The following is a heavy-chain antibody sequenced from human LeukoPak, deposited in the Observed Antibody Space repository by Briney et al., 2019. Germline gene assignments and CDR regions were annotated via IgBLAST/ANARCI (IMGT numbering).Heavy chain of an antibody. D-gene: IGHD3-22*01. CDR3: ARDNNYYDSSGYRGWFDP. Sequence: IPSETLSLTCTVSGGSISSSSYYWGWIRQPPGKGLEWIGSIYYSGSTYYNPSLKSRVTISVDTSKNQFSLKLSSVTAADTAVYYCARDNNYYDSSGYRGWFDPWGQGTLVTVSS. J-gene: IGHJ5*02. CDR1: GGSISSSSYY. V-gene: IGHV4-39*07. CDR2: IYYSGST.